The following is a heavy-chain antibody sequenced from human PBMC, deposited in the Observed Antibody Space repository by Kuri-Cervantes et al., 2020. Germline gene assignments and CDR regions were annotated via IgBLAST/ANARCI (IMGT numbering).Heavy chain of an antibody. D-gene: IGHD6-13*01. J-gene: IGHJ4*02. V-gene: IGHV3-48*03. Sequence: GGSLRLSCAASGFTFSSYEMNWVRQAPGKGLEWVSYISSSGSTIYYADSVKGRFTISRDNAKNSLYLQMNSLRAEDTALYYRAKGREYSSSWYVMDYWGQGTLVTVSS. CDR2: ISSSGSTI. CDR3: AKGREYSSSWYVMDY. CDR1: GFTFSSYE.